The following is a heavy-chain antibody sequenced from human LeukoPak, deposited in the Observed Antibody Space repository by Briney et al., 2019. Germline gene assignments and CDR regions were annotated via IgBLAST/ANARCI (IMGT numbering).Heavy chain of an antibody. Sequence: GGSLRLSCAASEFTFSSYAMRWVRQAPGKGLEWVSAISGSGDSTYYADSVKGRFTISRDNSKNTLSLQMNSLRAEDTAIYYCVKVPPRPTITFGGVIDPSDYWGQGTLVTVSS. CDR3: VKVPPRPTITFGGVIDPSDY. J-gene: IGHJ4*02. CDR2: ISGSGDST. D-gene: IGHD3-16*02. V-gene: IGHV3-23*01. CDR1: EFTFSSYA.